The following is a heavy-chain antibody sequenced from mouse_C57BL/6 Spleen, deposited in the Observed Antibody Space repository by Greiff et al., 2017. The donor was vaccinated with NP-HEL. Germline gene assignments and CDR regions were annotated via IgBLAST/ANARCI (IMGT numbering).Heavy chain of an antibody. CDR3: ARGAYDYAGAY. CDR2: SRNKANDYTT. D-gene: IGHD2-4*01. Sequence: EVKLVESGGGLVQSGRSLRLSCATSGFTFSDFYMEWVRQAPGKGLEWIAASRNKANDYTTEYSASVKGRFIVSRDTSQSILYLQMNALRAEDTAIYYCARGAYDYAGAYWGQGTLVTVSA. V-gene: IGHV7-1*01. CDR1: GFTFSDFY. J-gene: IGHJ3*01.